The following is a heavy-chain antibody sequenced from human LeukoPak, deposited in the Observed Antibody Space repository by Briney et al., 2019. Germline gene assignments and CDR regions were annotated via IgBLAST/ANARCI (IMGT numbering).Heavy chain of an antibody. J-gene: IGHJ4*02. CDR1: GGSIRSYH. Sequence: PPETASLTCTVSGGSIRSYHWRWIREPAGKGVVGIGRIYTSGSTNYNPSLKSRVTMSAETSKNQFSLKPSSGPAAAADVPSCESPVEATREFDYWAREPLLPPSP. D-gene: IGHD1-26*01. CDR2: IYTSGST. CDR3: ESPVEATREFDY. V-gene: IGHV4-4*07.